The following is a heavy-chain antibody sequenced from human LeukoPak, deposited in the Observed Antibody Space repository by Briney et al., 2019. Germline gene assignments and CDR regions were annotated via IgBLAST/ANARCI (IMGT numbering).Heavy chain of an antibody. CDR1: GFTFSSYS. D-gene: IGHD2-2*01. CDR3: ARGDCSSTSCCIEYYFDY. J-gene: IGHJ4*02. CDR2: ISSSSSYI. Sequence: GGSLRLSCAASGFTFSSYSMNWVRQAPGKGLEWVSSISSSSSYIYYADSVKGRFTISRDNAKNSLYLQMNSLRAEDTAVYYCARGDCSSTSCCIEYYFDYWGQRTLVTVSS. V-gene: IGHV3-21*01.